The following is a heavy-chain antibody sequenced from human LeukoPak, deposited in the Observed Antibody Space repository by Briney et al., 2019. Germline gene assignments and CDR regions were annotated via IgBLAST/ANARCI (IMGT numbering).Heavy chain of an antibody. V-gene: IGHV3-23*01. Sequence: GGSLRLSCAASGFTFSSYAMSWVRQAPGKGLEWVSAISCSGGSTYYADSVKGRFTISRDNSKNTLYLQMNSLRAEDTAVYYCAKRAREGVPAARYFDYWGQGTLVTVSS. CDR1: GFTFSSYA. CDR3: AKRAREGVPAARYFDY. J-gene: IGHJ4*02. D-gene: IGHD2-2*01. CDR2: ISCSGGST.